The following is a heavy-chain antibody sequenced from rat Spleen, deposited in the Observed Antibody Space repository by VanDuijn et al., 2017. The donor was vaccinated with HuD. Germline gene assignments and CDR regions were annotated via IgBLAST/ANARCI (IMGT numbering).Heavy chain of an antibody. Sequence: EVQLVESDGGLVQPGRSLKLSCAASGFTFSDYYMAWVRQAPTKGLEWVATLSYDASAPYYRDSVKGRFTISRDNAKSTLYLQMDSLRSEDTATYYCARRWDYFDYWGQGVMVTVSS. J-gene: IGHJ2*01. CDR3: ARRWDYFDY. V-gene: IGHV5-7*01. CDR1: GFTFSDYY. CDR2: LSYDASAP.